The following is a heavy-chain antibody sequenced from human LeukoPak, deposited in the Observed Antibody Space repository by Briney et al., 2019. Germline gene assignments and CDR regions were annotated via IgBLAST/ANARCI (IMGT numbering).Heavy chain of an antibody. V-gene: IGHV3-33*01. J-gene: IGHJ5*02. CDR1: GFTFSDYA. Sequence: PERSLRLSCAASGFTFSDYAMHWVRQVPGKGLEWVAVIWYDGSNKYHADSVKGRFTISRDNSKNTLYLEMNSLKVEDTAVYYCAREGKAAGTSGWIDPWGQGTLVTVSS. CDR3: AREGKAAGTSGWIDP. CDR2: IWYDGSNK. D-gene: IGHD6-13*01.